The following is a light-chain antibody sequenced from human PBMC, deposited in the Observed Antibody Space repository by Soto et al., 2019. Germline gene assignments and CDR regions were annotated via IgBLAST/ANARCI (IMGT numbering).Light chain of an antibody. J-gene: IGKJ1*01. CDR3: QQSYRSPPT. CDR1: QGISSW. CDR2: AAS. V-gene: IGKV1-39*01. Sequence: DIQMTQSPSSLSASVGDRVTITCRASQGISSWLVWYQQKPGKAPKLLIHAASSLQSGVPSRFSGSGSGTDFTLTISSLQPEDFATYYCQQSYRSPPTFGQGTKVDIK.